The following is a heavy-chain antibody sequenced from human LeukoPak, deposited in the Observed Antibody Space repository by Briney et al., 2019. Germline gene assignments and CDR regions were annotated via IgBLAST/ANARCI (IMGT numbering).Heavy chain of an antibody. CDR1: GYTFTGYY. CDR2: INPNSGGT. Sequence: ASVKVSCKASGYTFTGYYMHWVRQAPGQGLEWMGWINPNSGGTNYAQKFQGRVTMTRGTSISTAYMELSRPRSDDTAVYYFPIECITMIVVVIATGTLFDYWGQGTLVTVSS. CDR3: PIECITMIVVVIATGTLFDY. V-gene: IGHV1-2*02. D-gene: IGHD3-22*01. J-gene: IGHJ4*02.